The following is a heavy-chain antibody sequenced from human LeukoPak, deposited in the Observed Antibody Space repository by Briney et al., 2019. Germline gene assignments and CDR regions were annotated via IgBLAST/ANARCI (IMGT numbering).Heavy chain of an antibody. J-gene: IGHJ5*02. CDR3: ARRVVVVAAAYNWFDP. V-gene: IGHV4-34*01. D-gene: IGHD2-15*01. CDR2: INHSGST. Sequence: GSLRLSCAASGFTFSSYAMSWIRQPPGKGLEWIGEINHSGSTNYNPSLKSRVTISVDTSKNQFSLKLSSVTAADTAVYYCARRVVVVAAAYNWFDPWGQGTLVTVSS. CDR1: GFTFSSYA.